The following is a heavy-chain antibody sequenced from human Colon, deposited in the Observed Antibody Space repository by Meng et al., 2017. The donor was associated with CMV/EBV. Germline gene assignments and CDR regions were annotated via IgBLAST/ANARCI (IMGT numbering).Heavy chain of an antibody. D-gene: IGHD3-10*01. CDR3: ARDYDGSGSYQRT. J-gene: IGHJ4*02. CDR1: GFNFGNFW. V-gene: IGHV3-7*01. CDR2: IKGDGTEE. Sequence: CEASGFNFGNFWMNWVRQAPGKGLEWVANIKGDGTEEYYVDSVKGRFIISRDNAKNSLYLQMNSLRDEDTALYYCARDYDGSGSYQRTWGQGTLVTVSS.